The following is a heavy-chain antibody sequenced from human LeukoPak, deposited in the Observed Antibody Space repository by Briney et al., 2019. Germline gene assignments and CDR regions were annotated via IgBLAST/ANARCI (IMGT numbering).Heavy chain of an antibody. D-gene: IGHD5-24*01. Sequence: GGSLRLSCAASGFTFSSYSMNWVRQAPGKGLEWVSSISSSSSYIYYADSVKGRFTISRDNAKNSLYLQMNSLRAEDTAVYYCARDLMATPSPEAFDIWGQGTMVTVSS. CDR2: ISSSSSYI. CDR1: GFTFSSYS. V-gene: IGHV3-21*01. J-gene: IGHJ3*02. CDR3: ARDLMATPSPEAFDI.